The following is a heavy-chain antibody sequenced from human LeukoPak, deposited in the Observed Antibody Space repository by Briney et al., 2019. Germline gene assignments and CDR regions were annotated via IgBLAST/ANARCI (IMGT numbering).Heavy chain of an antibody. CDR3: ARHTYRLDY. CDR1: GFTFSNYW. V-gene: IGHV3-7*01. J-gene: IGHJ4*02. Sequence: GSLRLSCAASGFTFSNYWISWGRQAPGKGLEWVANIKQDGSEKYYVDSVKGRFTISRDNAKNSLYLQMNSLRAEDTAVYYCARHTYRLDYWGQGTLVTVSS. CDR2: IKQDGSEK.